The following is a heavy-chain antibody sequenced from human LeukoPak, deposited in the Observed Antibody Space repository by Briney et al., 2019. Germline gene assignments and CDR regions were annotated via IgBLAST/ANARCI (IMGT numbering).Heavy chain of an antibody. D-gene: IGHD3-3*01. CDR3: AKDQQRGVGPLFDY. J-gene: IGHJ4*02. V-gene: IGHV3-33*06. CDR1: GFTFSSYG. CDR2: IWYDGSNK. Sequence: GRSLRLSCAASGFTFSSYGMHWVRQAPGKGLEWVAVIWYDGSNKYYADSVKGRFTISRDNSKNTLYLQMNSLRAEDTAVYYCAKDQQRGVGPLFDYWGQGTLVTVSS.